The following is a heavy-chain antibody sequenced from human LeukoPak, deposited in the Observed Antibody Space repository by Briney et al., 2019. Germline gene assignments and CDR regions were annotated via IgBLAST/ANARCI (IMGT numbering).Heavy chain of an antibody. CDR2: MNPNNGNT. CDR3: VRGSLRVGELSSDFDY. D-gene: IGHD3-10*01. V-gene: IGHV1-8*01. Sequence: APVRVSCKAFGYTFTSYDTTWVRQATGQELEWMGGMNPNNGNTGNAQKFQGRVTMTRNTSISTAYMELCNLRYEETGAYYCVRGSLRVGELSSDFDYWGKGTLVTVSS. CDR1: GYTFTSYD. J-gene: IGHJ4*02.